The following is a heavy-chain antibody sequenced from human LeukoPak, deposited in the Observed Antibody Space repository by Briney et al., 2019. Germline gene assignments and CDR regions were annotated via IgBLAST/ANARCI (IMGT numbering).Heavy chain of an antibody. Sequence: SETLSLTCTVSGGSISSGSYYWSWIRQPGGKGLEWIGRIYTSGSTNYNPSLKSRVTISVDTSKNQFSLKLSSVTAADTAVYYCARDLWFGEKTLDYWGQGTLVTVSS. CDR1: GGSISSGSYY. CDR2: IYTSGST. D-gene: IGHD3-10*01. CDR3: ARDLWFGEKTLDY. J-gene: IGHJ4*02. V-gene: IGHV4-61*02.